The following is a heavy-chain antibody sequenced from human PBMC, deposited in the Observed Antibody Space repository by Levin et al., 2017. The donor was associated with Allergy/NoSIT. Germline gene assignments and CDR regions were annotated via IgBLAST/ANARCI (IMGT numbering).Heavy chain of an antibody. CDR1: GGSISSGGYS. V-gene: IGHV4-30-2*01. J-gene: IGHJ4*02. CDR3: ARVAGYSYGYYLDY. D-gene: IGHD5-18*01. Sequence: SCAVSGGSISSGGYSWSWIRQPPGKGLEWIGNIYLSGSTNDNPPLKSRVTMSVDRSKNQFSLQLSYVTAADTAVYYCARVAGYSYGYYLDYWGPGTLVTVSS. CDR2: IYLSGST.